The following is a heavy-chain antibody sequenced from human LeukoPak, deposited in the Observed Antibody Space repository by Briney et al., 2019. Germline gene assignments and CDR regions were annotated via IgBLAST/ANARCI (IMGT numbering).Heavy chain of an antibody. CDR3: VRENLEDTFYYYMDV. D-gene: IGHD2-15*01. V-gene: IGHV4-4*07. CDR1: GGSIRNYY. Sequence: SETLSPTCSVSGGSIRNYYWNWVRQPAGMGLEWLGRIYSSGTTNYNPSLKSRVTMSVDTSKNQFSLKLYSVTAADTAVYYCVRENLEDTFYYYMDVWGKGTTVTVSS. CDR2: IYSSGTT. J-gene: IGHJ6*03.